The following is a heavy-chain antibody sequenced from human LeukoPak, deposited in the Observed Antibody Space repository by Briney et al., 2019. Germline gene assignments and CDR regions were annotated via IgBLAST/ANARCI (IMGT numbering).Heavy chain of an antibody. D-gene: IGHD5-18*01. CDR3: ARVGYDYGIDY. CDR1: GGSISSGGYY. V-gene: IGHV4-31*03. CDR2: IHYSGST. J-gene: IGHJ4*02. Sequence: SETLSLTCTVSGGSISSGGYYWSWIRQHPGKGLEWIGYIHYSGSTYYNPSLKSRVTISVDTSKNQFSLKLSSVTAADTAVYYCARVGYDYGIDYWGQGTLVTVSS.